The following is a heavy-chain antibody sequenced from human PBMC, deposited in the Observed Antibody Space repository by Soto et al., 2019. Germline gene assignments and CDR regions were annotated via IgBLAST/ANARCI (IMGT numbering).Heavy chain of an antibody. Sequence: TSETLSLTCTVSGGSVSSGSYYWSWIRQPPGKGLEWIGYIYYSGSTNYNPSLKSRVTISVDTSKNQFSPKLSSVTAADTAVYYCARGGSGDYDSSGHIWGQGTLVTVSS. J-gene: IGHJ4*02. D-gene: IGHD3-22*01. CDR1: GGSVSSGSYY. V-gene: IGHV4-61*01. CDR3: ARGGSGDYDSSGHI. CDR2: IYYSGST.